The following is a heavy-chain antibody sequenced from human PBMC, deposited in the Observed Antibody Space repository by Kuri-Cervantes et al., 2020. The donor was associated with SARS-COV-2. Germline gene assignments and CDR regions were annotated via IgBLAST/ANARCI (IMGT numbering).Heavy chain of an antibody. V-gene: IGHV1-2*02. Sequence: ASVKVSCKASGNTLSDYFVHWVRQAPGQGLEWMGYINPNSGGAKNAQKFQGRVTMTGDTSISTAYMELSRLTSEDTAIYCCAREGLSGYAGDWFDPWGQGTLVTVSS. CDR2: INPNSGGA. CDR1: GNTLSDYF. J-gene: IGHJ5*02. D-gene: IGHD5-12*01. CDR3: AREGLSGYAGDWFDP.